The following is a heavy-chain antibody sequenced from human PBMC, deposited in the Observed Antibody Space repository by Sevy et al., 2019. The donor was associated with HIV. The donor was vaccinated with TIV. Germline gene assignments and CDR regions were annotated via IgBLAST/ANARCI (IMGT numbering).Heavy chain of an antibody. V-gene: IGHV1-69*13. J-gene: IGHJ5*02. CDR1: GGTFSSYA. CDR3: ARDLPLYDFWSGPNWFDP. D-gene: IGHD3-3*01. CDR2: IIPIFGTA. Sequence: ASVKVSCKASGGTFSSYAISWVRQAPGQGLEWMGGIIPIFGTANYAQKFQGRVTITADESTSTAYMELSSLRSEDTAVYYCARDLPLYDFWSGPNWFDPWGQGTLVTVSS.